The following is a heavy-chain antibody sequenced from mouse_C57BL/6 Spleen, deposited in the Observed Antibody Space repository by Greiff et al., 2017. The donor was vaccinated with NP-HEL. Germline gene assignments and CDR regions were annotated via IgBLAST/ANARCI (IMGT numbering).Heavy chain of an antibody. V-gene: IGHV1-7*01. CDR3: ASRITTVVGRYWYFEV. CDR1: GYTFTSYW. CDR2: INPSSGYT. D-gene: IGHD1-1*01. Sequence: VQLQQSGAELAKTGASVKLSCKASGYTFTSYWMHWVKQRPGQGLEWIGYINPSSGYTKYNQKFKDKATLTADKSSSTAYMQLSSLTYEDSAVYYCASRITTVVGRYWYFEVWGTGTTVTVSS. J-gene: IGHJ1*03.